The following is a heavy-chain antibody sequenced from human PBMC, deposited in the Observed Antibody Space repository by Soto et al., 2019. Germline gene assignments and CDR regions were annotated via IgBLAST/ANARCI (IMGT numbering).Heavy chain of an antibody. D-gene: IGHD6-6*01. V-gene: IGHV1-18*01. CDR3: ARGKEAAPHDY. CDR1: GYTFTSYG. J-gene: IGHJ4*02. CDR2: ISAYNGNT. Sequence: ASVKVSCKASGYTFTSYGISCVLQAPGQWLEWMGWISAYNGNTNYAQKLQGRVTMTTDTSTSTAYMELRSLRSDDTAVYYCARGKEAAPHDYWGQGTLVTVSS.